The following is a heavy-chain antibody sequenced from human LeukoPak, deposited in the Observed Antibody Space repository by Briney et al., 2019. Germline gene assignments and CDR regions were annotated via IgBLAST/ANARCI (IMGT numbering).Heavy chain of an antibody. CDR1: GFTFSSYA. D-gene: IGHD3-10*01. CDR2: ISGSGGST. J-gene: IGHJ4*02. V-gene: IGHV3-23*01. CDR3: AKGASRTMVRGVTVFDY. Sequence: GGSLRLSCAASGFTFSSYAMSWVRQAPGKGLEWDSAISGSGGSTYYADSVKGRFTISRDNSKNTLYLQMNSLRAEDTAVYYCAKGASRTMVRGVTVFDYWGQGTLVTVSS.